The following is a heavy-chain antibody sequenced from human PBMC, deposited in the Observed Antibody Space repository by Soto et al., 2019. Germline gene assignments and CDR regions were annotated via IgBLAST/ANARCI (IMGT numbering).Heavy chain of an antibody. CDR1: GGSISSGGYS. CDR3: ARTYTIFYNWFDP. CDR2: IYHSGST. D-gene: IGHD3-9*01. J-gene: IGHJ5*02. Sequence: PSETLSLTCAVSGGSISSGGYSWSWIRQPPGKGLEWIGYIYHSGSTYYNPSLKSRVTISVDRSKNQFSLKLSSVTAADTAVYYCARTYTIFYNWFDPWGQGTLVTVSS. V-gene: IGHV4-30-2*01.